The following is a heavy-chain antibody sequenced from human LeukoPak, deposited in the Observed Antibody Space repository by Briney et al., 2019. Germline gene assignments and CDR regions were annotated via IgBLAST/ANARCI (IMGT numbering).Heavy chain of an antibody. V-gene: IGHV4-39*07. CDR1: GGSISSSSYY. CDR3: ARGSLGGLVAPFDP. D-gene: IGHD1-26*01. CDR2: IYYNGST. Sequence: SETVSLTCTVSGGSISSSSYYWAWIRQPPGKGLEWIGSIYYNGSTYYHPSLKSRVTISIDTSKNQFSLKLSSVTAADTAVYYCARGSLGGLVAPFDPWGQGTLVTVSS. J-gene: IGHJ5*02.